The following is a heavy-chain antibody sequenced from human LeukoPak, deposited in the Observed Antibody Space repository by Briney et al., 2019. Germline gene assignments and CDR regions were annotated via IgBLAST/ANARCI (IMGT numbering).Heavy chain of an antibody. V-gene: IGHV1-69*13. CDR1: GGTFSSYA. CDR3: ARARDRWSRYAFDI. J-gene: IGHJ3*02. Sequence: ASVKVSCKASGGTFSSYAISWVRQAPGQGLEWMGGIIPIFGTANYAQKFQGRVTITADEPTSTAYMELSSLRSEDTAVYYCARARDRWSRYAFDIWGQGTMVTVSS. D-gene: IGHD4-23*01. CDR2: IIPIFGTA.